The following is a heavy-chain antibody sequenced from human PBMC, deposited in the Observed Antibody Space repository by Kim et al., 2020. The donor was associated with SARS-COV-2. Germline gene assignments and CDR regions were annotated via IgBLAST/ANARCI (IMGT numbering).Heavy chain of an antibody. D-gene: IGHD6-13*01. CDR3: ARLGIAAAGTSWFDP. Sequence: PSRKRRVTISVDTSKNQFSRKLSAVTAADTAVYYCARLGIAAAGTSWFDPWGQGTLVTVSS. J-gene: IGHJ5*02. V-gene: IGHV4-31*02.